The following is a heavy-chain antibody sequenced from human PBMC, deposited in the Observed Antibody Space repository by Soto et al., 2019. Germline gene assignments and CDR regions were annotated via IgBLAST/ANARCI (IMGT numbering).Heavy chain of an antibody. CDR1: GGSISSGGYY. Sequence: SETLSLTCTVSGGSISSGGYYWSWIRQHPGKGLEWIGYIYYSGSTYYNPSLKSRVTISVDTSKNQFSLKLSSVTAADTAVYKCSRGPPRITMVRGVIVNWFDPWGQGTLVTVSS. J-gene: IGHJ5*02. CDR3: SRGPPRITMVRGVIVNWFDP. V-gene: IGHV4-31*03. D-gene: IGHD3-10*01. CDR2: IYYSGST.